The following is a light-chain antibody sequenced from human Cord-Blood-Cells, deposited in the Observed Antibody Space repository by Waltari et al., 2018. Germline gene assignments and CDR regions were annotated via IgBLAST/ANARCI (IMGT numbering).Light chain of an antibody. CDR1: SLRSYY. J-gene: IGLJ2*01. CDR3: NSRDSSGTVV. V-gene: IGLV3-19*01. Sequence: SSELTQDPAVSVALGQTVRITCQGDSLRSYYASWYQQKPGQAPVLVIYGKNNLPSGIPDRFSGSSSGNTASLTITGAQAEDEADYYCNSRDSSGTVVFGGGTKLTVL. CDR2: GKN.